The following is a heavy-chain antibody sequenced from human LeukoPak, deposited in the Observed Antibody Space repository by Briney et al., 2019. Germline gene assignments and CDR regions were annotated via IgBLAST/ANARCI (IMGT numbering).Heavy chain of an antibody. J-gene: IGHJ3*02. CDR3: ASGIAVADTKGAFDI. CDR1: GFTFSSYS. Sequence: PGGSLRLSCAASGFTFSSYSMNWVRQAPGKGLEWVSSISSSSSYIYYADSVKGRFTISRDNAKNSLYLQMNSLRVEDTAVYYCASGIAVADTKGAFDIWGQGTMLTVSS. CDR2: ISSSSSYI. V-gene: IGHV3-21*01. D-gene: IGHD6-19*01.